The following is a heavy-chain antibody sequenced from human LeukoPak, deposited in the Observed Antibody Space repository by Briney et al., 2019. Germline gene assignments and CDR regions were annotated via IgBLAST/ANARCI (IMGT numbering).Heavy chain of an antibody. CDR1: GYTFTSYA. V-gene: IGHV1-3*01. J-gene: IGHJ4*02. CDR2: INAGNGNT. D-gene: IGHD3-22*01. Sequence: ASVKVSCKASGYTFTSYAMHWVRQAPGQRLEWMGWINAGNGNTKYSQKFQGRVTITRDTSASTAYMELSSLRAEDTAVYYCAKEWYSSGYHGFDHWGQGTLVTVSS. CDR3: AKEWYSSGYHGFDH.